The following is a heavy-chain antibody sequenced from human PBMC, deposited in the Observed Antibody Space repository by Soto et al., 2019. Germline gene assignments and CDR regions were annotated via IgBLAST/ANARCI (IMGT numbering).Heavy chain of an antibody. Sequence: RPSVKVSCKASGYTFFSYGVSWVRQAPGQGLEWMGWISAYNGNTNYAQKFQGRVTLTTDTSTSTAYMELRSLRSDDTAVYYCARDGITAAEYAQHWGQGTLVTVSS. CDR3: ARDGITAAEYAQH. D-gene: IGHD6-13*01. CDR1: GYTFFSYG. V-gene: IGHV1-18*01. CDR2: ISAYNGNT. J-gene: IGHJ1*01.